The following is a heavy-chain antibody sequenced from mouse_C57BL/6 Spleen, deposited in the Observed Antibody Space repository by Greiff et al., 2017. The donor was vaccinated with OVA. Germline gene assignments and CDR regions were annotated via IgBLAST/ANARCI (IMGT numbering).Heavy chain of an antibody. CDR2: IDPSDSYT. CDR1: GYTFTSYW. CDR3: ARNYYGSSSLDY. D-gene: IGHD1-1*01. J-gene: IGHJ2*01. Sequence: QVQLQQPGAELVMPGASVKLSCKASGYTFTSYWMHWVKQRPGQGLEWIGEIDPSDSYTNYNQKFKGKSTLTVDKSSSTAYMQLSSLTSEDSAVYYCARNYYGSSSLDYWGKAPLSQSPQ. V-gene: IGHV1-69*01.